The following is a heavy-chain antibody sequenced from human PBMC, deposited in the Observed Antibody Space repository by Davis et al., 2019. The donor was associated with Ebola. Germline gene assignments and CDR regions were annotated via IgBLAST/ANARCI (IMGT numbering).Heavy chain of an antibody. CDR3: ARFMTTADY. J-gene: IGHJ4*02. Sequence: GESLKISCAASGFTFDDYAMHWVRQAPGKGLEWVSLISWDGDRPYYADSVKGRFIISRDNSKNSLYLQMNSLRDEDTAVYYCARFMTTADYWGQGTLVTVSS. CDR1: GFTFDDYA. D-gene: IGHD4-17*01. V-gene: IGHV3-43D*03. CDR2: ISWDGDRP.